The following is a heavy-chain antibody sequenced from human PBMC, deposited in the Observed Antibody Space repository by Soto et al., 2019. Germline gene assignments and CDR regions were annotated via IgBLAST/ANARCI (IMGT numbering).Heavy chain of an antibody. V-gene: IGHV3-30-3*01. Sequence: PGGSLRLSCEASGFTFSSSAMHWVRQAPGKGLERVALISSDGNNEYYADSVKGRFTISRDNSQNTMSLQMHSLRVEDTAVYYCATGGNCSSADCYFPFDNWGQGTLVNVSS. CDR3: ATGGNCSSADCYFPFDN. D-gene: IGHD2-2*01. J-gene: IGHJ4*02. CDR2: ISSDGNNE. CDR1: GFTFSSSA.